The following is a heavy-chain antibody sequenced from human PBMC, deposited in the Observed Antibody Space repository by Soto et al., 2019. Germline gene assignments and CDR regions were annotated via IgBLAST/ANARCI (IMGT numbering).Heavy chain of an antibody. CDR1: GGSISSGGYY. CDR3: ARLSSSGWPIDS. V-gene: IGHV4-31*01. D-gene: IGHD6-19*01. CDR2: TYYSENT. Sequence: PPETLSLTCTVSGGSISSGGYYWNWIRQHPGKGLEWIGYTYYSENTYYNPSLNSLITISADTSKNQFSLKLSSVTAADTAVYYCARLSSSGWPIDSWGQGTLVTVSS. J-gene: IGHJ4*02.